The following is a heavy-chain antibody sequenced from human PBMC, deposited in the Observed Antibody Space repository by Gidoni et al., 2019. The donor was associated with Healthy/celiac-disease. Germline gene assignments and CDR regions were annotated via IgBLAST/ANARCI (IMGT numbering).Heavy chain of an antibody. Sequence: EVQLVESGGGLVQPGGSLRLSCAASGFTVSSNYMSWVRQAPGKGLEWVSVIYSGGSTYYADSVKGRFTISRDNSKNTLYLQMNSLRAEDTAVYYCARDRHLTGLSNYGMDVWGQGTTVTVSS. CDR3: ARDRHLTGLSNYGMDV. D-gene: IGHD3-9*01. CDR2: IYSGGST. J-gene: IGHJ6*02. V-gene: IGHV3-66*01. CDR1: GFTVSSNY.